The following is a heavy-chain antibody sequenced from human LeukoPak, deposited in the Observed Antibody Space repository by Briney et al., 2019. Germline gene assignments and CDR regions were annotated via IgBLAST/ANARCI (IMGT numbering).Heavy chain of an antibody. CDR2: IIPIFGTA. Sequence: SVKVSCKASGGTFSSYAISWVRQAPGQGLEWMGGIIPIFGTANYAQKFQGRVTITSDESTRTAYMELSSLRSEDTAVYYCARETNYDFWSGYYTLYYYYMDVWGKGTTVNVSS. D-gene: IGHD3-3*01. V-gene: IGHV1-69*13. CDR3: ARETNYDFWSGYYTLYYYYMDV. J-gene: IGHJ6*03. CDR1: GGTFSSYA.